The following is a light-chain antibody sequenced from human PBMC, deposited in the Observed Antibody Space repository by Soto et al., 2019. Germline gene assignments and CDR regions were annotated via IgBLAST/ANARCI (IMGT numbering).Light chain of an antibody. V-gene: IGKV3-15*01. CDR2: GAS. Sequence: EIVMTQSPATLSVSPGERATLSCRASQSVGSNLAWYQQKPGQAPRLLIYGASTRATGIPARFSGSGYGTEFTLNISSLQSEDFAVYYCQQYSNWPPGTFGQGTKVEIK. CDR3: QQYSNWPPGT. J-gene: IGKJ1*01. CDR1: QSVGSN.